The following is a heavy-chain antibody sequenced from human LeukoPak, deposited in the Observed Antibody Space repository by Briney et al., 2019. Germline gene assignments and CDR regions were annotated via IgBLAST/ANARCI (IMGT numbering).Heavy chain of an antibody. CDR3: TRVAGGYYGSGSTT. D-gene: IGHD3-10*01. V-gene: IGHV3-49*04. CDR1: EFTFGDYA. J-gene: IGHJ4*02. CDR2: IRSKAYGGTT. Sequence: GWSLRLSCQACEFTFGDYAMSWVRKAPGKGQKWVGFIRSKAYGGTTEYAASVKGRFTISRDDSKSIAYLQMNSLKTEDTAVYYCTRVAGGYYGSGSTTWGQGTLVTVSS.